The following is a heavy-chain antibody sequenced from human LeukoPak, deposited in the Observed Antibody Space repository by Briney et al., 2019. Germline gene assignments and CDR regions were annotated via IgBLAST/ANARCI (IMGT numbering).Heavy chain of an antibody. Sequence: GGSLRLSCAAPGFTFSSYAMSWVRQAPGKGLEWVSTISGSSGNTYYADSVKGRFTISRDNSKNTLYLQMNSLRAEDTAVYYCAILLWFGESSFDYWGQGTLVTVSS. D-gene: IGHD3-10*01. V-gene: IGHV3-23*01. CDR3: AILLWFGESSFDY. CDR1: GFTFSSYA. CDR2: ISGSSGNT. J-gene: IGHJ4*02.